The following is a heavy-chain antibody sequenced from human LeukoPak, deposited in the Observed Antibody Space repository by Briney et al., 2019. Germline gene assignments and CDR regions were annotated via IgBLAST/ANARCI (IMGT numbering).Heavy chain of an antibody. V-gene: IGHV4-59*08. CDR3: ASQGYCSGGSCYSGSLNDAFDI. D-gene: IGHD2-15*01. CDR2: IYYSGST. Sequence: SETLSLTCTVSGGSISSYYWSWIRQPPGKGLEWIGYIYYSGSTNYNPSLKSRVTISVDTSKNQFSLKLTSVTAADTAVYYCASQGYCSGGSCYSGSLNDAFDIWGQGTMVTVSS. CDR1: GGSISSYY. J-gene: IGHJ3*02.